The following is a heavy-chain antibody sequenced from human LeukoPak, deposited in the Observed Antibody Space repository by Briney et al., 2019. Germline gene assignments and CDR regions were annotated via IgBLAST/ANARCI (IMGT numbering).Heavy chain of an antibody. J-gene: IGHJ5*02. D-gene: IGHD3-22*01. V-gene: IGHV4-4*07. CDR3: ARDRYYYDSSSPFDP. CDR2: IYTSGST. Sequence: SETLSLTCTVSGGSISSYYWSWIRQPAGKGLEWIGRIYTSGSTNYNPSLKSRVTMSVDTSKNQFSLKLSSVTAADTAVYYCARDRYYYDSSSPFDPWGQGTLVTVSS. CDR1: GGSISSYY.